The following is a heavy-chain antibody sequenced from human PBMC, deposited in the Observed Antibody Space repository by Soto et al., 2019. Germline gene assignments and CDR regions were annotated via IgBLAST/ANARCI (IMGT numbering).Heavy chain of an antibody. CDR1: GFTFSSYA. CDR2: ISGSGGST. D-gene: IGHD3-22*01. Sequence: SGGSLRLSCAASGFTFSSYAMSWVRQAPGKGLEWVSAISGSGGSTYYADSVKGRFTISRDNSKNTLCLQMNSLRAEDTAVYYCAKGGTYYYDSSGFFPRYYYYGTDVWGQGTPVTVSS. V-gene: IGHV3-23*01. CDR3: AKGGTYYYDSSGFFPRYYYYGTDV. J-gene: IGHJ6*02.